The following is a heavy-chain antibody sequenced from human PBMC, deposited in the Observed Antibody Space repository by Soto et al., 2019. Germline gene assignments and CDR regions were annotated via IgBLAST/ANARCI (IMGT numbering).Heavy chain of an antibody. CDR1: GFTFSSYA. D-gene: IGHD5-12*01. V-gene: IGHV3-30-3*01. J-gene: IGHJ6*02. Sequence: GGSLRLSCAASGFTFSSYAMHWVRQAPGKGLEWVAFISYDGIKKEKADSVKGRFTISRDNSRNTLYLQMNSLTTEDTAVYYCARRLVATISYYGMDVWGQGTTVTVSS. CDR3: ARRLVATISYYGMDV. CDR2: ISYDGIKK.